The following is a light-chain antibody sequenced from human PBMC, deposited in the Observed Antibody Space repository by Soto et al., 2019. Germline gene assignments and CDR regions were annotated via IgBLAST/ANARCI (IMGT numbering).Light chain of an antibody. CDR3: AAWDDSLNGWV. J-gene: IGLJ3*02. CDR1: SSNIGSNT. CDR2: SNN. Sequence: QSVLTQPTSASGTPGRRVPISCSGSSSNIGSNTVTWYQQLPGTAPKLLIYSNNQRPSGVPDRFSGSKSGTSASLAISGLQSEDEADYYCAAWDDSLNGWVFGGGTKLTVL. V-gene: IGLV1-44*01.